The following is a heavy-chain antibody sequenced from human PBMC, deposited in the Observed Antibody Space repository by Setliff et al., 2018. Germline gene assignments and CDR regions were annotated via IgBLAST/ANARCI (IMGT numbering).Heavy chain of an antibody. CDR2: IIGVGGGT. J-gene: IGHJ4*02. D-gene: IGHD3-3*01. CDR3: AKVLAIFGVVTDIGFYFDY. CDR1: GFTLSGFTLSDYS. Sequence: PGGSLRLSCAVSGFTLSGFTLSDYSMDWVRQAPGKGLEWVSTIIGVGGGTYFADSVKGRFTISRDNSKNTLYLQMNSLRAEDTAIYYCAKVLAIFGVVTDIGFYFDYWGQGSLVTAPQ. V-gene: IGHV3-23*01.